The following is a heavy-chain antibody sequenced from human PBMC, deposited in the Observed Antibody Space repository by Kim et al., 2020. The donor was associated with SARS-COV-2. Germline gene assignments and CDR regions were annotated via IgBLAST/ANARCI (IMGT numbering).Heavy chain of an antibody. Sequence: GGSLRLSCAASGFTFSSYGMHWVRQAPGKGLEWVAVIWYDGSNKYYADSVKGRFTISRDNSKNTLYLQMNSLRAEDTAVYYCARWATIRGYSGYELFDYWGQGTLVTVSS. J-gene: IGHJ4*02. V-gene: IGHV3-33*01. CDR1: GFTFSSYG. D-gene: IGHD5-12*01. CDR3: ARWATIRGYSGYELFDY. CDR2: IWYDGSNK.